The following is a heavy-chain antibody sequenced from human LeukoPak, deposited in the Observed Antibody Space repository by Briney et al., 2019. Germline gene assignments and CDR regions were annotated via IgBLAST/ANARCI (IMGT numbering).Heavy chain of an antibody. Sequence: GGSLRLSCAASEFTFSSYAMSWVRQAPGKGLEWVSYIGRSGTTIHYADSVKGRFTISWDNAKKSVYLQMNSLRAEDTAVYYCARSGKIYFDWLLDYWGQGTLVTVSS. CDR2: IGRSGTTI. CDR3: ARSGKIYFDWLLDY. J-gene: IGHJ4*02. V-gene: IGHV3-48*03. D-gene: IGHD3-9*01. CDR1: EFTFSSYA.